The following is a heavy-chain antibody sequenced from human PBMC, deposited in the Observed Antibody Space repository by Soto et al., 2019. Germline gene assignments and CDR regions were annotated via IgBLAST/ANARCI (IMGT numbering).Heavy chain of an antibody. CDR1: GFTFSSYS. V-gene: IGHV3-21*01. J-gene: IGHJ4*02. D-gene: IGHD6-19*01. CDR2: ISSSSSYI. Sequence: GGSLRLSCAASGFTFSSYSMNWVRQAPGKGLEWVSSISSSSSYIYYADSVKGRFTISRDNAKNSLYLQMNSLRAEDTAVYYCAREKHSSGWYPDYWGQGTLVTVSS. CDR3: AREKHSSGWYPDY.